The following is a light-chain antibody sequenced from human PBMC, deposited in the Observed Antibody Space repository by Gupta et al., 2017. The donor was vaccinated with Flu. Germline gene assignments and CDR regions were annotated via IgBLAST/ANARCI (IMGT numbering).Light chain of an antibody. J-gene: IGKJ4*01. CDR2: GAS. Sequence: DIVMTQSPGTLSVSPGDRATLSCRASQNINSDLAWYQQKPGQAPRLLIYGASTRATGVPARFSGSGSGTEFTLTISSLQSEDFAVYYCQQYNNWPPLTFGGGTKVEIK. CDR1: QNINSD. V-gene: IGKV3-15*01. CDR3: QQYNNWPPLT.